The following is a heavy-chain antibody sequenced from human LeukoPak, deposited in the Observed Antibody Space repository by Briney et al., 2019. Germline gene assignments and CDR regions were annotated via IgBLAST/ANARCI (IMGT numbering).Heavy chain of an antibody. CDR1: GFIFSTYS. Sequence: GGSLRLSCAASGFIFSTYSMSWVHQAPGKGLEWVSSISSSSTYIHYADSVKGRFTISRDNAQNSLYLQMNSLRVEDTAVYYCLGAFDFWGQGTMVTVSS. CDR2: ISSSSTYI. J-gene: IGHJ3*01. CDR3: LGAFDF. V-gene: IGHV3-21*01.